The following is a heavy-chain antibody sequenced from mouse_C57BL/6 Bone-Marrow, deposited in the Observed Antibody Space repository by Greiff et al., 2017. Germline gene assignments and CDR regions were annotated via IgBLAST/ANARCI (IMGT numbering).Heavy chain of an antibody. Sequence: QVQLKQSGPELVKPGASVKISCKASGYAFSSSWMNWVKQRPGKGLEWIGRIYPGDGDTNYNGKFKGKATLTADKSSSTAYMQLSSLTSEDSAVYFCAREGSTMIHYYAMDYWGQGTSVTVSS. CDR1: GYAFSSSW. CDR3: AREGSTMIHYYAMDY. J-gene: IGHJ4*01. V-gene: IGHV1-82*01. D-gene: IGHD2-4*01. CDR2: IYPGDGDT.